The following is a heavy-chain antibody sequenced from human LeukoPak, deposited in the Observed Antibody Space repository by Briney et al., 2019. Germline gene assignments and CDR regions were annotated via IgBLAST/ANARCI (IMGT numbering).Heavy chain of an antibody. CDR2: IYYSGST. CDR1: GGSISTYY. CDR3: ARSDSSGWFGSNYAFDI. Sequence: PSETLSLTCTVSGGSISTYYWSWIRQPPGKGLEWIGYIYYSGSTNYNPSLKSRVTISVDTSENQFSLKLSSVTAADTAVYYCARSDSSGWFGSNYAFDIWGQGTMVTVSS. V-gene: IGHV4-59*01. J-gene: IGHJ3*02. D-gene: IGHD6-19*01.